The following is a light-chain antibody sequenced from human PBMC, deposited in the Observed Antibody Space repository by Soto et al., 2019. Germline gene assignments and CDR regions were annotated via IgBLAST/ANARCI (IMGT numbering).Light chain of an antibody. Sequence: DIQMTQSPSTLSGSLGDRVTITFRASQSISSWLAWYQQKPGKAPKLLIYKASSLESGVPSRFSGSGSGTEFTLTISSLQPDDFATYYCQQYNSYCTFGQGTRLEIK. CDR3: QQYNSYCT. J-gene: IGKJ5*01. CDR2: KAS. V-gene: IGKV1-5*03. CDR1: QSISSW.